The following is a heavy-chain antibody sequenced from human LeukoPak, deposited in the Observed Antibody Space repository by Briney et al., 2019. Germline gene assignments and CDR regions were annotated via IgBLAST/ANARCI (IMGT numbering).Heavy chain of an antibody. CDR1: GGSISSGGYY. CDR2: IYYSGST. CDR3: ARYYYDSSGDYYFDY. Sequence: SQTLSLTCTVSGGSISSGGYYWSWIRQPPGKGLEWIGYIYYSGSTYYNPFLKSRVTISVDTSKNQFSLKLSSVTAADTAVYYCARYYYDSSGDYYFDYWGQGTLVTVSS. V-gene: IGHV4-30-4*01. J-gene: IGHJ4*02. D-gene: IGHD3-22*01.